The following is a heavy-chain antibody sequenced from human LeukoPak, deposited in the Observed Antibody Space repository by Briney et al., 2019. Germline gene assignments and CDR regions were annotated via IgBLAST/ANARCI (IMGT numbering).Heavy chain of an antibody. V-gene: IGHV4-59*01. CDR2: TSYSGST. J-gene: IGHJ4*02. D-gene: IGHD6-19*01. CDR3: ARGLGGSSGCFGY. Sequence: SETLSLTCTVSGGSISSYYWSWIRQAPGKGPEWIGYTSYSGSTNYNPSLKSRVTISVDTSKNQFSLKLTSVTAADTAVYYCARGLGGSSGCFGYWGRGTLVTVSS. CDR1: GGSISSYY.